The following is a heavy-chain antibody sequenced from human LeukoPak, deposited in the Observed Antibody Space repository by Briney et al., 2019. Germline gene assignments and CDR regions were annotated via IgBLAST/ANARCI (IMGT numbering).Heavy chain of an antibody. CDR1: GFTFSSYA. CDR3: ARVGYDSSGYYWGAEY. D-gene: IGHD3-22*01. CDR2: ISYDGSNK. V-gene: IGHV3-30*04. J-gene: IGHJ4*02. Sequence: GGSLRLSCAASGFTFSSYAMHWVRQAPGKGLEWVAVISYDGSNKYYADSVKGRFTISRDNSKNTLYLQMNSLRAEDTAVYYCARVGYDSSGYYWGAEYWGQGTLVTASS.